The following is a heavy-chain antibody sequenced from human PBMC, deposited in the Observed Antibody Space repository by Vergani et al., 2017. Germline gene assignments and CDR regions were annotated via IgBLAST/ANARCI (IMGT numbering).Heavy chain of an antibody. CDR1: GFTFSSYG. Sequence: QVQLVESGGGVVQPGRSLRLSCAASGFTFSSYGMHWVRQAPGKGLEWVAVISYDGSNKYYADSVKGRFTISRDNSKNTLYLQMNSLRAEDTAVYYCANYYGSGSYFDYWGQGTLVTVSS. CDR3: ANYYGSGSYFDY. CDR2: ISYDGSNK. V-gene: IGHV3-30*19. J-gene: IGHJ4*02. D-gene: IGHD3-10*01.